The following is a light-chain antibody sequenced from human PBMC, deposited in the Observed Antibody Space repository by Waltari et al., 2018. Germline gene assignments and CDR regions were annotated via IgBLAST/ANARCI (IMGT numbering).Light chain of an antibody. Sequence: QSVLTQPPSASGTPGQRVTTPCSGTSSNIGSKSVNWYQQLPGTAPKLLIYSNDQRPSGVPDRFSGSKSGTSASLAISGLQSEDEAVYYCAAWDDSLNGQNVFGTGTKVTVL. J-gene: IGLJ1*01. CDR3: AAWDDSLNGQNV. CDR1: SSNIGSKS. CDR2: SND. V-gene: IGLV1-44*01.